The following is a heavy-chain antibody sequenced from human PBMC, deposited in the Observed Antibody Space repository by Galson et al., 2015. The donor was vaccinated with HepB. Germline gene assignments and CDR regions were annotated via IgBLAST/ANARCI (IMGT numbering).Heavy chain of an antibody. Sequence: SVKVSCKASGYTSTSYGISWVRQAPGQGLEWMGWISAYNGNTNYAQKLQGRVTMTTDTSTSTAYMELRSLRSDDTAVYYCARGESSLTDEYFQHWGQGTLVTVSS. J-gene: IGHJ1*01. D-gene: IGHD1-14*01. CDR2: ISAYNGNT. CDR3: ARGESSLTDEYFQH. V-gene: IGHV1-18*01. CDR1: GYTSTSYG.